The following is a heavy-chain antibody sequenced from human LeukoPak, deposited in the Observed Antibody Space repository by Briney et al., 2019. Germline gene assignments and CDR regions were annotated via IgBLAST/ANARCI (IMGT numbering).Heavy chain of an antibody. V-gene: IGHV3-48*04. D-gene: IGHD6-13*01. CDR1: GFTFSSYG. CDR3: ARDGGAAGTEDFDY. CDR2: ISSSSSTI. J-gene: IGHJ4*02. Sequence: GGSLRLSCAASGFTFSSYGMTWVRQAPGKGLEWVSYISSSSSTIYYADSVKGRFTISRDNAKNSLYLQMNSLRAEDTAVYYCARDGGAAGTEDFDYWGQGTLVTVSS.